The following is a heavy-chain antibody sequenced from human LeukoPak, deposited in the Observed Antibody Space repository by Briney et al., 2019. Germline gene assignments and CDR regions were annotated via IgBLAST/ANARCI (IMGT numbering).Heavy chain of an antibody. D-gene: IGHD6-19*01. Sequence: PGGSLRLSCAASGFTFSSYAMHWVRQAPGKGLEWVAVISYDGSNKYYADSVKGRFTLSRDNSKNTLYLQMNSLRAEDTAVYYCAKEYGSGWKLIGVWGQGTTVTVSS. CDR3: AKEYGSGWKLIGV. J-gene: IGHJ6*02. CDR1: GFTFSSYA. CDR2: ISYDGSNK. V-gene: IGHV3-30-3*01.